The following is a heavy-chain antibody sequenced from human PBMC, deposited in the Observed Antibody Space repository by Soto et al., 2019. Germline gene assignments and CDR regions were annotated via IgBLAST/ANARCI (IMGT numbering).Heavy chain of an antibody. CDR2: IYYSRST. Sequence: QVQLQESGPGLVKPSQTLSLTCTVSGGSISSGDYYWSWIRQPPGKGLEWIGYIYYSRSTYYNPSTKRRVTTSVDTSKTQFSLKLSSVTAAHTAVYYCASDPRGRIYGAFDYWGQGTLVPVFS. V-gene: IGHV4-30-4*01. CDR1: GGSISSGDYY. J-gene: IGHJ4*02. CDR3: ASDPRGRIYGAFDY. D-gene: IGHD2-15*01.